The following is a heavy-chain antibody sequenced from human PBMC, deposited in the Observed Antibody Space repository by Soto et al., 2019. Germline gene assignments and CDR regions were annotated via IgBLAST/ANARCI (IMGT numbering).Heavy chain of an antibody. CDR1: GFTVSSKY. CDR2: IQSGGST. J-gene: IGHJ6*02. Sequence: EVQLVESGGGLVQPGGSLRLSCAASGFTVSSKYMSWVRQAPGKGLEWVSLIQSGGSTYYAGSVKGRFTTSRDNSENTLFLQMNSLRVEDTAVYYCTRYDVHCSGGRCYGVPMDVWGQGTTVTVS. D-gene: IGHD2-15*01. V-gene: IGHV3-66*01. CDR3: TRYDVHCSGGRCYGVPMDV.